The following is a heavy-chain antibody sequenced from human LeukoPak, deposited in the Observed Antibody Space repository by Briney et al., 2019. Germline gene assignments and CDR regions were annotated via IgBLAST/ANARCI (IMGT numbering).Heavy chain of an antibody. V-gene: IGHV3-21*06. J-gene: IGHJ4*02. D-gene: IGHD2-8*01. CDR2: ITTDSSYI. Sequence: GGSLRLSCAASGFTFSIYDMDWVHQAPGKGLEWVSSITTDSSYIYYADSVRGRFTISRDNAKSSLFLQMNSLRAEDTAVYYCARDLSQGATTNTNGYFDYWGQGALVTVSS. CDR3: ARDLSQGATTNTNGYFDY. CDR1: GFTFSIYD.